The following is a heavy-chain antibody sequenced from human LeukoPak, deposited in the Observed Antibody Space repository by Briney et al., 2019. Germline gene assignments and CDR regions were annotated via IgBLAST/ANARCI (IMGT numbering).Heavy chain of an antibody. D-gene: IGHD6-13*01. CDR2: IYHSGST. J-gene: IGHJ1*01. CDR3: VRGETVEASGMGHFLH. V-gene: IGHV4-30-2*01. CDR1: GGSISSGGYY. Sequence: PSQTLSLTCTVSGGSISSGGYYWSWIRQPPGKGLEWIGYIYHSGSTYYNPSLKSRVTISVDRSKNQFSLRLSSVTAADTAVYYCVRGETVEASGMGHFLHWGQGTLVTVSS.